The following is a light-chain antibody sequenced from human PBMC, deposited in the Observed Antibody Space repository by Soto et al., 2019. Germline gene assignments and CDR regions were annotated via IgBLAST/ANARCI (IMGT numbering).Light chain of an antibody. J-gene: IGLJ2*01. Sequence: QSALTQPPSASGSPGQSVTISCTGTSSDVGSYNYVSWYQQHLGKAPKLMIYEVTNRPSGVPDRFSGSKSGNTASLTVSGLQAEDEANSYCSSYAGSNNLVFGGGTQLTVL. V-gene: IGLV2-8*01. CDR3: SSYAGSNNLV. CDR1: SSDVGSYNY. CDR2: EVT.